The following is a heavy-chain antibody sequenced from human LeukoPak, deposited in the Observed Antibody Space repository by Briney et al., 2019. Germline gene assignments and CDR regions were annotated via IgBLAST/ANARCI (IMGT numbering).Heavy chain of an antibody. CDR2: IYHSGST. CDR1: GYSISSGYY. J-gene: IGHJ4*02. CDR3: ARGGADSVDY. Sequence: SETLSLTCTVSGYSISSGYYWGWIRQPPGKGLEWIGSIYHSGSTYYNPSLKGRVTISVDTSKNQFSLKLSSVTAADTAVYYCARGGADSVDYWGQGTLVTVSS. D-gene: IGHD1-26*01. V-gene: IGHV4-38-2*02.